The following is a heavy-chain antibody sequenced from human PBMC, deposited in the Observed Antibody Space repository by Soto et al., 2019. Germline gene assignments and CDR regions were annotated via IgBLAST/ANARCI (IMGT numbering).Heavy chain of an antibody. V-gene: IGHV1-8*01. D-gene: IGHD3-3*01. CDR3: AREGSYDFWSGYTALGRDYYYGMDV. CDR2: MNPNSGNT. Sequence: ASVKVSCKASGYTFTSYEINWVREATGQGLEWMGWMNPNSGNTGYAQKFQGRVTMTRNTSISTAYMELSSLRSEDTAVYYCAREGSYDFWSGYTALGRDYYYGMDVWGQGTTVTVSS. J-gene: IGHJ6*02. CDR1: GYTFTSYE.